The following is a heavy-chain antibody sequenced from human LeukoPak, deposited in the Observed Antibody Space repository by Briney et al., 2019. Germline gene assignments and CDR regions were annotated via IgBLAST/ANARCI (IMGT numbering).Heavy chain of an antibody. V-gene: IGHV1-8*01. CDR1: GYTFTSYD. CDR2: MNPNSGNT. CDR3: ARGACSGGSCYSSGDWFDP. D-gene: IGHD2-15*01. J-gene: IGHJ5*02. Sequence: SVKVSCKASGYTFTSYDINWVRQATGQGLEWMGWMNPNSGNTGYAQKFQGRVTMTRNTSISTAYMELSSLRSEDTAVYYCARGACSGGSCYSSGDWFDPWGQGTLVTVSS.